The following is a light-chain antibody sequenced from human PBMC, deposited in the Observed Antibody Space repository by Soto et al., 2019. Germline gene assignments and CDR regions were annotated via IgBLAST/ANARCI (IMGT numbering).Light chain of an antibody. J-gene: IGKJ1*01. V-gene: IGKV3-15*01. Sequence: EIVMTQSPATLSVSPGERATLSCWASQSVSSNLAWYQQKPGQAPRLLIYGASTRATGIPARFSGSGSGTEFTLTISSLQSEDFAVYYCQQYNNWPSWTFGQGTKV. CDR2: GAS. CDR3: QQYNNWPSWT. CDR1: QSVSSN.